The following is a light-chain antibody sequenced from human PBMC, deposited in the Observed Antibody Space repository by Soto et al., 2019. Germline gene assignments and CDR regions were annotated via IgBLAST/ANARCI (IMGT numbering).Light chain of an antibody. CDR1: QFVSVC. Sequence: VVLTQSPATLSLSPGERVTLSCRASQFVSVCLAWYQQRPGQPPRLLISGASTRAAGISARFSGSGSGTEFTLTISSLQSEDFAVYYCQQYNNWPPITFGQGTRLEIK. CDR3: QQYNNWPPIT. J-gene: IGKJ5*01. V-gene: IGKV3-15*01. CDR2: GAS.